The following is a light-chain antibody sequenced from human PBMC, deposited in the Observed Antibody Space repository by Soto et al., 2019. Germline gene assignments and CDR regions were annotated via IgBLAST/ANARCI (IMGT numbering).Light chain of an antibody. Sequence: DIVMTQSPDSLAVSLGERATINCKSSQSVLYSSNNKDYLAWYQQKPGQPPKLLIYWASTRESGVPDRFSGSGSGTDVTLTISSLQAEDVAVYYCHQYYSTPHTFGQGTKLEIK. CDR2: WAS. CDR1: QSVLYSSNNKDY. V-gene: IGKV4-1*01. CDR3: HQYYSTPHT. J-gene: IGKJ2*01.